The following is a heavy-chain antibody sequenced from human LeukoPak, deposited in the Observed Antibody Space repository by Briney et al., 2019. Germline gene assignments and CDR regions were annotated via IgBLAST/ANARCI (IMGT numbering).Heavy chain of an antibody. D-gene: IGHD3-3*01. J-gene: IGHJ6*03. CDR3: ARDTAIGYYDFSYMDV. V-gene: IGHV4-61*02. CDR2: IYTSGST. CDR1: GGSISGNSYY. Sequence: SETLSLTCTVSGGSISGNSYYWSWIRQPAGKGLEWIGRIYTSGSTNYNPSLKSRVTISVDTSKNQFSLKLSSVTAADTAVYYCARDTAIGYYDFSYMDVWGKGTTVTVSS.